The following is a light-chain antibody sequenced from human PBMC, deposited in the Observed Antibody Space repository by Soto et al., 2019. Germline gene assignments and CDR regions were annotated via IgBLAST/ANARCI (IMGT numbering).Light chain of an antibody. J-gene: IGLJ1*01. V-gene: IGLV2-23*02. Sequence: QSVLTQPASVSGSPGQSITISCTGTSSDVGSYSLVSWYQQHPGKAPKLMIYEVSKRPSGVSNRFSGSKSGNTASLTISGLQAEDEGDYYCCSYAGSSTLYVFASGTKVTVL. CDR2: EVS. CDR3: CSYAGSSTLYV. CDR1: SSDVGSYSL.